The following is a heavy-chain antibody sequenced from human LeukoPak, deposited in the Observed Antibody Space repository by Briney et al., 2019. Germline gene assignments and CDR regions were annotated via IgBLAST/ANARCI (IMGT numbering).Heavy chain of an antibody. CDR3: AKSFLEWLRGGRDYMDV. CDR2: ISGSGGST. J-gene: IGHJ6*03. CDR1: GFTFSSYG. D-gene: IGHD3-3*01. V-gene: IGHV3-23*01. Sequence: GGSLRLSCAASGFTFSSYGMHWVRQAPGKGLEWVSAISGSGGSTYYADSVKGRFTISRDNSKNTLYLQMNSLRAEDTAVYYCAKSFLEWLRGGRDYMDVWGKGTTVTVSS.